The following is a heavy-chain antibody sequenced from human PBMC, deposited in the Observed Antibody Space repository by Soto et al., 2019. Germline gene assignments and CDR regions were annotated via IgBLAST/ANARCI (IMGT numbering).Heavy chain of an antibody. CDR3: ARGYNNALDY. CDR2: IHQDGSEK. CDR1: GFTFSSYW. Sequence: ESGGGLVQPGGSLRLSCAVSGFTFSSYWMGWVRQAPGKGLEWVANIHQDGSEKYYVDSVRGRFTISRDNAKNSLYLQVNSLRAEDTAVYYCARGYNNALDYWGQGTLVTVSS. J-gene: IGHJ4*02. V-gene: IGHV3-7*01. D-gene: IGHD1-20*01.